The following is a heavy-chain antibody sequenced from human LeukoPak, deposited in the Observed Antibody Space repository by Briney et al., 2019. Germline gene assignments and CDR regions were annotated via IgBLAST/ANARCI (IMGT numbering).Heavy chain of an antibody. V-gene: IGHV3-53*01. Sequence: GGSLRLSCAASGFTVSSNYMSWARQAPGKGLEWVSVIYSGGSTYYADSVRGRFTISRDNSKNTLYLQMNSLRAEDTAVYYCARDRGYDSSGYYARDNAFDIWGQGTMVTVSS. J-gene: IGHJ3*02. CDR2: IYSGGST. CDR1: GFTVSSNY. D-gene: IGHD3-22*01. CDR3: ARDRGYDSSGYYARDNAFDI.